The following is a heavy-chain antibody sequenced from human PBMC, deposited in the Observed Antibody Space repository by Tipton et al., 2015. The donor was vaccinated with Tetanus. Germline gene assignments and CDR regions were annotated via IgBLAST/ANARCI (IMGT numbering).Heavy chain of an antibody. D-gene: IGHD3-10*01. Sequence: QSGAEVKKPGSSVKVSCKASGGGLSKFAISWLRQAPGQGFELMGTIIPALSMKTYELKFRGRMTITADGSTSTDYIELRSLTSDDTAVYYCARGKDFTGSGSYWYFDLWGRGTLVTFSS. J-gene: IGHJ2*01. CDR3: ARGKDFTGSGSYWYFDL. CDR1: GGGLSKFA. V-gene: IGHV1-69*15. CDR2: IIPALSMK.